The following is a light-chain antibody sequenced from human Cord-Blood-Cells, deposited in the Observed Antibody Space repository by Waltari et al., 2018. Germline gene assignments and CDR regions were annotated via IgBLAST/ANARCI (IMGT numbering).Light chain of an antibody. CDR3: NSRDSSSNHLV. Sequence: SSELTQDPAVSVALGQTVRITCHGDSLRSYYASWYQQKPGQAPVLVIYGKNNRPSGIPDRFSGSRSGNTASLTITGAQAEDEADYYCNSRDSSSNHLVFGVGTKLTVL. V-gene: IGLV3-19*01. CDR1: SLRSYY. CDR2: GKN. J-gene: IGLJ2*01.